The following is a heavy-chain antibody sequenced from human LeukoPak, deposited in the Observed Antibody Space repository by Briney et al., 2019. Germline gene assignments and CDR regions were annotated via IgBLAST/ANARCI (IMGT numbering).Heavy chain of an antibody. Sequence: SQTLSLTCTVSGGSISSGGYYWSWIRQPPGKGLEWIGYIYYSGSTNYNPSLKSRVTISVDTSKNQFSLKLSSVTAADTAVYYCARMGAYSSFFYSYGMDVWGQGTTVTVSS. CDR3: ARMGAYSSFFYSYGMDV. D-gene: IGHD6-19*01. CDR2: IYYSGST. V-gene: IGHV4-61*08. CDR1: GGSISSGGYY. J-gene: IGHJ6*02.